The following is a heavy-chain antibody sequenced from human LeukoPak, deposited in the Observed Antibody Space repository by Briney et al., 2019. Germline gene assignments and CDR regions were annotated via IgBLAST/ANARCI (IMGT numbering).Heavy chain of an antibody. Sequence: ASVKVSCKASGYKFTDYYIYWVRQAPGQGLEWTGAIFPSGGKTDYSQKFQGRLTLTRDTFTNTVYMELTGLRSDDTALYFCTRAFDPWGQGTLVTVSS. V-gene: IGHV1-46*01. CDR3: TRAFDP. CDR2: IFPSGGKT. CDR1: GYKFTDYY. J-gene: IGHJ5*02.